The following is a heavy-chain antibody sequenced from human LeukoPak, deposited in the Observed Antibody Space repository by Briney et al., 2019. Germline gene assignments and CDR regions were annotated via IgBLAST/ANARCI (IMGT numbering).Heavy chain of an antibody. CDR2: IGSGSGGRT. V-gene: IGHV3-23*01. CDR1: GFAFSSYA. D-gene: IGHD6-6*01. Sequence: SGGSLRLSCAASGFAFSSYAMTWVRQAPGKGLEWVSGIGSGSGGRTYYADSVKGRFTISRDNSKNTLYLQMNSLRAEDTAVYYCAKDGGSILDYWGQGTLVTVSS. CDR3: AKDGGSILDY. J-gene: IGHJ4*02.